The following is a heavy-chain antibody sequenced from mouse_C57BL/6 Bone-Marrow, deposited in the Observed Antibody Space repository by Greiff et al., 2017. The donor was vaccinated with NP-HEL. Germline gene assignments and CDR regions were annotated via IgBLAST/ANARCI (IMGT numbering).Heavy chain of an antibody. J-gene: IGHJ4*01. CDR2: ISYDGSN. D-gene: IGHD2-1*01. CDR1: GYSITSGYY. V-gene: IGHV3-6*01. Sequence: EVQLQESGPGLVKPSQSLSLTCSVTGYSITSGYYWNWIRQFPGNKLEWMGYISYDGSNNYNPSLKNRISITRDTSTNQFFLKLNSVTTEDTATYYCARDGGNYFGMGYWGQGTSVTVSS. CDR3: ARDGGNYFGMGY.